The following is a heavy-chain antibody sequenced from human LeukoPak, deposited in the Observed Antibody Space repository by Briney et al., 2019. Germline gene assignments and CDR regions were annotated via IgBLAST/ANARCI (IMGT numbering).Heavy chain of an antibody. CDR3: ARHGMRPRTYYYCYMDV. CDR1: GGSFSGYY. Sequence: SETLSLTCAVYGGSFSGYYWSWIRQPPGKGLEWIGEINHSGSTNYNPSLKSRVTISVDTSKNQFSLKLSSVTAADTAVYYCARHGMRPRTYYYCYMDVWGKGTTVTISS. D-gene: IGHD1-14*01. V-gene: IGHV4-34*01. J-gene: IGHJ6*03. CDR2: INHSGST.